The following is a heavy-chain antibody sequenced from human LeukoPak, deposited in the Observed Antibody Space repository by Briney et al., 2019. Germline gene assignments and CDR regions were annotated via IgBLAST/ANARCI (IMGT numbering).Heavy chain of an antibody. J-gene: IGHJ4*02. V-gene: IGHV4-39*01. Sequence: PSETLSLTCTVSGGSISSSSYYWGWIRQPPGKGLEWIGSIYYSGSTYYNPSLKSRVTISVDTSKNQFSLKLSSVTAADTAVYYCASQVVTPPPDYWGQGTLVTVSS. CDR2: IYYSGST. CDR3: ASQVVTPPPDY. CDR1: GGSISSSSYY. D-gene: IGHD4-23*01.